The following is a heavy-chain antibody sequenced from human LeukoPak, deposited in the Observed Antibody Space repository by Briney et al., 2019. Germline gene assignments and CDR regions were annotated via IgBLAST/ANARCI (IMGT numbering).Heavy chain of an antibody. CDR2: IYTSGST. D-gene: IGHD2-21*02. CDR3: ARDRCGGDCYASDYFDY. V-gene: IGHV4-4*07. CDR1: GGSISSYY. Sequence: PSETLSLTCTVSGGSISSYYWSWIRQPAGKGLEWIGRIYTSGSTNYNPSLKSRVTMSVDTSKNQFSLKLSSVTAADTAVYYCARDRCGGDCYASDYFDYWGQGTLVTASS. J-gene: IGHJ4*02.